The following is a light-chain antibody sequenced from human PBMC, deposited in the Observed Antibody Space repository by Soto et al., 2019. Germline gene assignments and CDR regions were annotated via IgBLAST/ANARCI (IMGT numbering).Light chain of an antibody. V-gene: IGKV3-11*01. CDR1: QSVSRY. J-gene: IGKJ5*01. Sequence: EIVLTQSPATLSLSPGERATLSCRASQSVSRYLAWYQQKPGQAPRLLIYDASNRATGIPARFSGSRSGTDFTLTISSLEPEDFAVYYCQQRSNWPPITFGPGTRLEIK. CDR2: DAS. CDR3: QQRSNWPPIT.